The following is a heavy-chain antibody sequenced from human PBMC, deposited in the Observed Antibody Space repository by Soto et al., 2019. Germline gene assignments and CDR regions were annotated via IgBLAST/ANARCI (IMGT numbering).Heavy chain of an antibody. CDR1: GFTFSSYG. CDR3: AKGDCGGDCYSFDAFDI. J-gene: IGHJ3*02. CDR2: ISYDGSNK. V-gene: IGHV3-30*18. Sequence: QVQLVESGGGVVQPGRSLRLSCAASGFTFSSYGMHWVRQAPGKGLEWVAVISYDGSNKYYADSVKGRFTISRDNSKNTLYLQMNSLRAEDTAVNYCAKGDCGGDCYSFDAFDIWGQGTMVTVSS. D-gene: IGHD2-21*02.